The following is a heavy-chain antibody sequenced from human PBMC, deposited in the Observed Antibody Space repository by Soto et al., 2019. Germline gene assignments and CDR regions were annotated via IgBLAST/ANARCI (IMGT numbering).Heavy chain of an antibody. J-gene: IGHJ6*03. CDR1: GGSIGSYY. CDR2: IYYSGST. D-gene: IGHD6-19*01. CDR3: ARRLRGIAVAGDYYYYYMAV. V-gene: IGHV4-59*08. Sequence: SETLSLTCTVSGGSIGSYYWSWIRQPPGKGLEWIGYIYYSGSTNYNPSLKSRVTISVDTSKNQFSLKLSSVTAADTAVYYCARRLRGIAVAGDYYYYYMAVWGKGTTVPVSS.